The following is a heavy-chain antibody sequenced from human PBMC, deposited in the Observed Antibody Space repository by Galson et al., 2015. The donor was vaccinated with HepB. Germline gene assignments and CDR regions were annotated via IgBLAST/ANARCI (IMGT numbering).Heavy chain of an antibody. V-gene: IGHV4-59*12. Sequence: ETLSLTCTVSSDSMKTFFWSWIRQPPGKNLEWIGYVSYNGNTKYNPSPNNRVTISVDTSKNQFSLKLKSVTAADTATYYCARDDTVGFFDLWGQGTLVTVSS. J-gene: IGHJ4*02. D-gene: IGHD1-26*01. CDR2: VSYNGNT. CDR1: SDSMKTFF. CDR3: ARDDTVGFFDL.